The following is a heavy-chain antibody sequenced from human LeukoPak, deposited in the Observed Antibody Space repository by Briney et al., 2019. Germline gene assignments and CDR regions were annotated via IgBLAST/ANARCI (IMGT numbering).Heavy chain of an antibody. V-gene: IGHV1-18*01. CDR1: GYTFNRHG. Sequence: ASVKVSCKASGYTFNRHGISWARQAPGQGLEWMGWISAYNGNTNYAQKLQGRVTMTTDTSTSTAYMELRSLRSDDTAVYYCARDTDIVVVVAAAHFDYWGQGTLVTVSS. CDR3: ARDTDIVVVVAAAHFDY. CDR2: ISAYNGNT. J-gene: IGHJ4*02. D-gene: IGHD2-15*01.